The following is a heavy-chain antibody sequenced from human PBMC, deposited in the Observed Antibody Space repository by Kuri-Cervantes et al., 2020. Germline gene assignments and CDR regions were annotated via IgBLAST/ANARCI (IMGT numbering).Heavy chain of an antibody. V-gene: IGHV1-8*02. CDR1: GYTFTGYY. CDR2: MNPNSGNT. Sequence: ASVKVSCKASGYTFTGYYMHWVRQAPGQGLEWMGWMNPNSGNTGYAQKFQGRATMTRNTSISTAYMELSSLRSEDTAVYYCARQIKRGSGSYRSYWYFDLWGRGTLVTVSS. CDR3: ARQIKRGSGSYRSYWYFDL. D-gene: IGHD1-26*01. J-gene: IGHJ2*01.